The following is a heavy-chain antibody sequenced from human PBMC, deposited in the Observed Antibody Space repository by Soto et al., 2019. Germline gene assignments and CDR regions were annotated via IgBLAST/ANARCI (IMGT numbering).Heavy chain of an antibody. Sequence: QVQLEQSGAEVKKPGSSVKVSCKASGGTFNTYTINWVRQAPGQGLEWMGGIIPSLGTVKYSQNFQGRVTIIADESTNTAHMDLSSLRSEDTAVYYCARRNQVRGWDYYFDYWGQGTLVIVSS. J-gene: IGHJ4*02. D-gene: IGHD3-10*01. V-gene: IGHV1-69*16. CDR1: GGTFNTYT. CDR2: IIPSLGTV. CDR3: ARRNQVRGWDYYFDY.